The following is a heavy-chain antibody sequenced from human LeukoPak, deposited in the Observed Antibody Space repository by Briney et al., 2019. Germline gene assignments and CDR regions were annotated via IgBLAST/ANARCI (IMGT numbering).Heavy chain of an antibody. CDR1: GFIFSKYG. CDR2: IWYEGSNK. V-gene: IGHV3-30*02. D-gene: IGHD1/OR15-1a*01. CDR3: AKDTEHNKKALDC. J-gene: IGHJ4*02. Sequence: PGGSLRLFCAASGFIFSKYGMHWVRQAPGKGLEGVAFIWYEGSNKYYADSVTVRFTISRDNSKNTLYLQMNSLRAEDTAVYYCAKDTEHNKKALDCWGQGTLVTVSS.